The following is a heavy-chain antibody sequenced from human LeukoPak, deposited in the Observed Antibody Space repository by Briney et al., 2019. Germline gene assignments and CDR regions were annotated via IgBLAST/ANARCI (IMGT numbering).Heavy chain of an antibody. CDR1: GGSISSGDCY. CDR3: ARDGAYCGGDCYLLYDAFDI. V-gene: IGHV4-30-4*01. D-gene: IGHD2-21*02. Sequence: SETLSLTCTVSGGSISSGDCYWSWIRQPPGKGLEWIGYIYYSGSTYYNPSLKSRVTISVDTSKNQFSLKLSSVTAADTAVYYCARDGAYCGGDCYLLYDAFDIWGQGTMVTVSS. J-gene: IGHJ3*02. CDR2: IYYSGST.